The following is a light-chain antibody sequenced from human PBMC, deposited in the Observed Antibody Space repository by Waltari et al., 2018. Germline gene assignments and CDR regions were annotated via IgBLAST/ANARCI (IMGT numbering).Light chain of an antibody. CDR2: RND. CDR3: ASWDDSLNGHWV. Sequence: QSVLTQPPSASGTPGQRVTSPCSGTSYNLGNNVVTWYQQVPATAPKPLIYRNDLRPSGVPDRFSASKSGTSASLAISGLQSEDEAEYYCASWDDSLNGHWVFGGGTKVTVL. CDR1: SYNLGNNV. J-gene: IGLJ3*02. V-gene: IGLV1-44*01.